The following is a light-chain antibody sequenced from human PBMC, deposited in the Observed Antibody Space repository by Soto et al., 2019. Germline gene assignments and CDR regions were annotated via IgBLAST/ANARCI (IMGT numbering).Light chain of an antibody. CDR1: QSLVHSDGIAY. CDR3: KQRGPSPST. J-gene: IGKJ5*01. Sequence: ISCRSNQSLVHSDGIAYFSWFQQRPGRSPRRLIYKVSNRDSGVPARFSCSRSGNDIRLKISSVEAEDVRAYDRKQRGPSPSTFGQGTRLEIK. V-gene: IGKV2-30*02. CDR2: KVS.